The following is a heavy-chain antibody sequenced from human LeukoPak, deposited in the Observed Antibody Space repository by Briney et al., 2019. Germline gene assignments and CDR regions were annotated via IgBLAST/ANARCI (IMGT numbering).Heavy chain of an antibody. J-gene: IGHJ4*02. CDR2: FWHSGST. D-gene: IGHD3-22*01. CDR1: GYSISSGYY. CDR3: AGVGYYDSSGIDY. Sequence: SETLSLTCTVSGYSISSGYYWGWIRQSPGKGLEWIGNFWHSGSTYYNPSLKSRITISVDTSKNQFSLSLSSVTVADTAVYYCAGVGYYDSSGIDYWGQGTLVTVSS. V-gene: IGHV4-38-2*02.